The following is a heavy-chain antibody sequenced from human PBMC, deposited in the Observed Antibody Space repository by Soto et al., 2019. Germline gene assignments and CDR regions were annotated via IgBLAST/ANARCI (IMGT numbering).Heavy chain of an antibody. J-gene: IGHJ6*02. CDR2: ISGSGGST. D-gene: IGHD1-7*01. Sequence: GGSLRLSCAASGFTFSNLWMHWVRQGPGKGLEWVSAISGSGGSTYYADSVKGRFTISRDNAKNTLYLQMNSLRVEDTAVYYCAKDGTTSRGYYYGLDVWGQGTTVTVSS. V-gene: IGHV3-23*01. CDR3: AKDGTTSRGYYYGLDV. CDR1: GFTFSNLW.